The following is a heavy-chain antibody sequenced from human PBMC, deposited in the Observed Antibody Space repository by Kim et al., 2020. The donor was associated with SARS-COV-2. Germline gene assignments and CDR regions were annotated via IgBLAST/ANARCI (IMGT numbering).Heavy chain of an antibody. CDR2: ISYDGSNK. D-gene: IGHD3-9*01. CDR1: GFTFNSYA. CDR3: ASTRGRGYFGTMDV. Sequence: GGSLRLSCAASGFTFNSYAMHWVRQAPGKGLEWVALISYDGSNKYYADSVKGRFTITRANSKNKLYLQMNRLRAEDKAADYYASTRGRGYFGTMDV. J-gene: IGHJ6*01. V-gene: IGHV3-30-3*01.